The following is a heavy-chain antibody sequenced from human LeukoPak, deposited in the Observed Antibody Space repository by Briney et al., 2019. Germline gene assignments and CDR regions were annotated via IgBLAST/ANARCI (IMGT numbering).Heavy chain of an antibody. D-gene: IGHD5-18*01. CDR2: VDISGGST. V-gene: IGHV3-23*01. J-gene: IGHJ4*02. Sequence: GGSLRLSFAAPEFSFSSYAMSWVRQAPGKGLEWVSGVDISGGSTHYADSVKGRFTISRDNSKNTLYLHMNSLRAEDTAVYYCAKGGGYKSTYYFDYWGQGTLVTVSS. CDR3: AKGGGYKSTYYFDY. CDR1: EFSFSSYA.